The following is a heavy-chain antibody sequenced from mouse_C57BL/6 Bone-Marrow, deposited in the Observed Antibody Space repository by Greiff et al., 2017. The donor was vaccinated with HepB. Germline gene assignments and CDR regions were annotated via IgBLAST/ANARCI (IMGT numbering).Heavy chain of an antibody. D-gene: IGHD5-5*01. CDR2: ISYDGSN. CDR1: GYSITSGYY. J-gene: IGHJ1*03. V-gene: IGHV3-6*01. CDR3: ARDQRLSSPYWYFDV. Sequence: DVQLQESGPGLVKPSQSLSLTCSVTGYSITSGYYWNWIRQFPGNKLEWMGYISYDGSNNYNPSLKNRISITRDTSKNQFFLKLNSVTTEDTATYYCARDQRLSSPYWYFDVWGTGTTVTVSS.